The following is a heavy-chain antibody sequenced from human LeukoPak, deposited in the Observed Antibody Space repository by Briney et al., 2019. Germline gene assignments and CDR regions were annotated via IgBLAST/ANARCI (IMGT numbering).Heavy chain of an antibody. CDR3: ARLYSNMFGY. J-gene: IGHJ4*02. CDR2: MYYSGNT. V-gene: IGHV4-59*08. D-gene: IGHD4-11*01. CDR1: GGSISSYY. Sequence: SETLSLTCTVSGGSISSYYWSWIRQPPGKGLEWIASMYYSGNTKCNPSLKSRITISVDTSKNQFSLKLSSVTAADTAVYYCARLYSNMFGYWGQGTLVTVSS.